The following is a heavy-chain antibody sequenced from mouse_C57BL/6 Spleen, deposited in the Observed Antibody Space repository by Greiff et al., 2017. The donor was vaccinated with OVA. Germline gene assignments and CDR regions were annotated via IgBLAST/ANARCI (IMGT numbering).Heavy chain of an antibody. CDR2: IDPSDSYT. D-gene: IGHD2-5*01. CDR1: GYTFTSYW. J-gene: IGHJ4*01. Sequence: VQLQQPGAELVKPGASVKLSCKASGYTFTSYWMQWVKQRPGQGLEWIGEIDPSDSYTNYNQKFKGKATLTVDTSSSTAYMQLSSLTSEDSAVYYCARGGSNYEAMDYWGQGTSVTVSS. CDR3: ARGGSNYEAMDY. V-gene: IGHV1-50*01.